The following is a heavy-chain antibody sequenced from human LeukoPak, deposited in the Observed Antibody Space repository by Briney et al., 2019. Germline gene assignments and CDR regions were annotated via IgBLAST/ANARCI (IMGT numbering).Heavy chain of an antibody. D-gene: IGHD3-10*01. J-gene: IGHJ3*02. Sequence: SETLSLNCTVSGGSISSSSYYWGWIRQPPGKGLEWIGSICYSGSTYYNPSLKSRVTISVDTSKNQFSLKLSSVTAADTAVYYCARVFRAGGFGAFDIWGQGTMVTVSS. CDR2: ICYSGST. CDR3: ARVFRAGGFGAFDI. CDR1: GGSISSSSYY. V-gene: IGHV4-39*07.